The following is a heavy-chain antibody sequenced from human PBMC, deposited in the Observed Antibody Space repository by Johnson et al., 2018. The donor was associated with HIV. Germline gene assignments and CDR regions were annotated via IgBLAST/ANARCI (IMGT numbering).Heavy chain of an antibody. J-gene: IGHJ3*02. Sequence: QVHLVESGGGVVQPERSVRLSCSASGFTFSRHAMHWVRQAPGKGLEWVACISYDGGNKYYADSVKGRFTISRDNSKNTLNLQMNSLRTDDTAVYSCGKVRIPVAGFDAFDIWGQGTMVTVSS. CDR3: GKVRIPVAGFDAFDI. CDR2: ISYDGGNK. D-gene: IGHD6-19*01. CDR1: GFTFSRHA. V-gene: IGHV3-30*04.